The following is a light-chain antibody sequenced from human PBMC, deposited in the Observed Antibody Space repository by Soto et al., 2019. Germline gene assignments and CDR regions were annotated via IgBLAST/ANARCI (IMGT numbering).Light chain of an antibody. V-gene: IGKV4-1*01. Sequence: DIMMTQSPDSLAVSLGERATINCKSSQSVLYSSNNKNYLTWYQQKPGQPPKLLISWASTRESGVPERFSGSGSGTDFTLTISSLQAEDVAVYYCQQYYDSPLTFGGGTKVEIK. J-gene: IGKJ4*01. CDR2: WAS. CDR3: QQYYDSPLT. CDR1: QSVLYSSNNKNY.